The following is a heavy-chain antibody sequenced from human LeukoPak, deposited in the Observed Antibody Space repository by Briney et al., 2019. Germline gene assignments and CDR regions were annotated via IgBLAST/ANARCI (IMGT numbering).Heavy chain of an antibody. CDR1: GYTFTSYG. CDR3: ARDSMVRGVITIIDY. Sequence: ASVTVSCKASGYTFTSYGISWVRQAPGQGLEWMGWISAYNGNTNYAQKLQGRVTMTTDTSTSTAYMELRSLRSDDTAVYYCARDSMVRGVITIIDYWGQGTLVTVSS. V-gene: IGHV1-18*01. D-gene: IGHD3-10*01. CDR2: ISAYNGNT. J-gene: IGHJ4*02.